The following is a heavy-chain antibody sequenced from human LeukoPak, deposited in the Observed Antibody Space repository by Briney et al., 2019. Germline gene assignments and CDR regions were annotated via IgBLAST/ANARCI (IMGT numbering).Heavy chain of an antibody. Sequence: SQTLSLTCTVSGGSISSGDYYWSWIRQHPGKGLEWIGYIYYSGSTYYNPSLKSRVTISIDTSKNQFSLRLTSVTAAGTAVYYCARDKLAIWYFDLWGRGTLVTVSS. V-gene: IGHV4-31*03. CDR2: IYYSGST. CDR1: GGSISSGDYY. J-gene: IGHJ2*01. CDR3: ARDKLAIWYFDL. D-gene: IGHD2-21*01.